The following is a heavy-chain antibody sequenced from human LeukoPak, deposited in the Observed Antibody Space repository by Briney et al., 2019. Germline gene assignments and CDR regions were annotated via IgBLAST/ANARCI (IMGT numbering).Heavy chain of an antibody. CDR1: GGSISSGGYY. CDR3: ARAGLYYSNDY. J-gene: IGHJ4*02. D-gene: IGHD4-11*01. Sequence: SETLSLTCTVSGGSISSGGYYWSWIRQHPGKGLEWIGYIYYSGSTYYNPSLKSRVTITVDTSKNQFSLKLSSVTAADTAVYYCARAGLYYSNDYWGQGTLATVSS. CDR2: IYYSGST. V-gene: IGHV4-31*03.